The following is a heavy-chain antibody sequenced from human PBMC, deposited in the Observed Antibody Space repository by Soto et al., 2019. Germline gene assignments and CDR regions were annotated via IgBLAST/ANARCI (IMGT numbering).Heavy chain of an antibody. V-gene: IGHV3-30*18. J-gene: IGHJ4*02. Sequence: QVQLVESGGGVVQPGRSLRLSCAASGFTFSSYGMHWVRQAPGKGLEWVAVISYDGSNKYYADSVKGRFTISRDNSKNTLYLQMNSMRAEATAVYYCAKGVTCNYWGQGTLVTVSS. CDR3: AKGVTCNY. D-gene: IGHD4-4*01. CDR2: ISYDGSNK. CDR1: GFTFSSYG.